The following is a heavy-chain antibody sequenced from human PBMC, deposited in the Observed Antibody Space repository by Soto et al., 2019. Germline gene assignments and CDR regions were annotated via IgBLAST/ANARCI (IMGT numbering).Heavy chain of an antibody. V-gene: IGHV4-34*01. Sequence: SETLSLTCAVYGGSFSGYYWSWIRQPPGKGLEWIGEINHGGSTNYNPSLKSRVTISVDTSKNQFSLKLSSVTAADTAVYYCARGGLTRPYSYGYIPPNWFDPWGQGTLVTVSS. CDR1: GGSFSGYY. CDR3: ARGGLTRPYSYGYIPPNWFDP. D-gene: IGHD5-18*01. CDR2: INHGGST. J-gene: IGHJ5*02.